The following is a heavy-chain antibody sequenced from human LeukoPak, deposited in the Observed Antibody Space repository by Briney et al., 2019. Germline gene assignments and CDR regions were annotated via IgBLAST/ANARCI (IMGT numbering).Heavy chain of an antibody. D-gene: IGHD5-18*01. V-gene: IGHV3-48*01. J-gene: IGHJ4*02. CDR1: GFTFNTYT. CDR3: ARDSGYSYDSGTLDY. CDR2: ISGSSGII. Sequence: GGSLRLSCAASGFTFNTYTMNWVRQAPGKGLEWVSYISGSSGIIDYADSVRGRFTISRDNAKNSLYLQMNSLRAEDTAVYYCARDSGYSYDSGTLDYWGQGTLVTVSS.